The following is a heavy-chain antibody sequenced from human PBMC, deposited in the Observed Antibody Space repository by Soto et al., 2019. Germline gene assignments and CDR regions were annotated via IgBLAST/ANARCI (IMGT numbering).Heavy chain of an antibody. CDR3: ASDRSSGWDQGYGMDV. J-gene: IGHJ6*02. V-gene: IGHV4-59*01. CDR1: GGSISTYY. CDR2: IYYSGST. Sequence: TSETLSLTWTVSGGSISTYYWSWIRQPPGKGLEWIGYIYYSGSTSYNPSLKSRVTISVDTSKNQFSLKLRSVAAADTAVYYCASDRSSGWDQGYGMDVWGQGTTVTVSS. D-gene: IGHD6-19*01.